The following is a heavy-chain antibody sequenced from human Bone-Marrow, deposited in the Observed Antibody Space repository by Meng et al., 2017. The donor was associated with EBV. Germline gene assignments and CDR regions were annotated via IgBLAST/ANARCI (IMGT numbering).Heavy chain of an antibody. Sequence: QVHVVQSGREVKKPGSSVKVSCKTSGGAFSRSAISWVRQAPGQGLEWMGGLLPILGAPNYAETFQDRVTITADESTSTAYMELSSLTSEDTAVYYCARESGRGYTPDYWGQGTLVTVSS. D-gene: IGHD3-10*01. J-gene: IGHJ4*02. CDR2: LLPILGAP. CDR1: GGAFSRSA. CDR3: ARESGRGYTPDY. V-gene: IGHV1-69*01.